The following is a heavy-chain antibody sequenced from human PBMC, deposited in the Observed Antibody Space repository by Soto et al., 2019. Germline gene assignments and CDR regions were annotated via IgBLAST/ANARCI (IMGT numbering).Heavy chain of an antibody. D-gene: IGHD4-17*01. J-gene: IGHJ4*02. CDR3: ARVGIYFCCSGDYGDLYSY. Sequence: GGSLRLSCGASGFTFSTYSMHWVRQAPGKGLEWISFISSSNNIMYYADSVKGRFTISRDNAKNSLYLQMNSLRVEDTAKYYCARVGIYFCCSGDYGDLYSYWAQGTL. CDR1: GFTFSTYS. CDR2: ISSSNNIM. V-gene: IGHV3-48*01.